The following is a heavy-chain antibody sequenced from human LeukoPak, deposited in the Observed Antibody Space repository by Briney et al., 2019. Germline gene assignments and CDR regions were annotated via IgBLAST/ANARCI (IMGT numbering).Heavy chain of an antibody. J-gene: IGHJ6*02. CDR1: GFTFSSYE. CDR2: ISSSGSTI. CDR3: AREGQQVGDGAYYDYYGMDV. V-gene: IGHV3-48*03. D-gene: IGHD6-13*01. Sequence: GGSLRLSCAASGFTFSSYEMNWVRQAPGKGLEWVSYISSSGSTIYYADSVKGRFTISRDNAKNSLYLQMNSLRAEDTAVYYCAREGQQVGDGAYYDYYGMDVWGQGTTVTVSS.